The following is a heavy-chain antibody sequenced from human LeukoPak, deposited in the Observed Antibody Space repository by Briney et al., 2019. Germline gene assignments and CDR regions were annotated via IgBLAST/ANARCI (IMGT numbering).Heavy chain of an antibody. D-gene: IGHD3-10*01. J-gene: IGHJ5*02. CDR2: INPSGGST. CDR1: GYTFTSYY. V-gene: IGHV1-46*01. Sequence: GASVKVSCKASGYTFTSYYMHWVRQAPGQGLEWMGIINPSGGSTSYAQKFQGRVTMTRDMSTSTVYMELSSLRSEDTAVYYCARESVHRVFRTYYYGSGILNWFDPWGQGTLVTVSS. CDR3: ARESVHRVFRTYYYGSGILNWFDP.